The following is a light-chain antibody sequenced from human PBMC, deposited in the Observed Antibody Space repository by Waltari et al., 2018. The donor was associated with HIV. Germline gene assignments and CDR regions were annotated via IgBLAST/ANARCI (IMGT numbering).Light chain of an antibody. CDR2: KDI. CDR1: GPAKRY. Sequence: SYELTQPSSVSVSPGQTARTTCSGDGPAKRYVRWFQQTPGQAPVLVIYKDIERPSGITERFSGSSSGTTVTLTISGAQVEDGADYYCFSAADNNLGVFGGGTKVTVL. CDR3: FSAADNNLGV. J-gene: IGLJ3*02. V-gene: IGLV3-27*01.